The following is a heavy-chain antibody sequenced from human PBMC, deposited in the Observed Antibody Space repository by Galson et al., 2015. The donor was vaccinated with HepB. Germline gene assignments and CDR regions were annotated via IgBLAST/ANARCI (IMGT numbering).Heavy chain of an antibody. CDR3: AKAAGWFDP. CDR2: ISGSGTTT. CDR1: GFSFSDFY. V-gene: IGHV3-11*01. J-gene: IGHJ5*02. Sequence: SLRLSCAVSGFSFSDFYMTWIRQAPGKGLEWISYISGSGTTTHYADSLKGRFTVSRDNVKKSLYLQMNSLRAEDTAVYYCAKAAGWFDPLGQGTLVTVSS.